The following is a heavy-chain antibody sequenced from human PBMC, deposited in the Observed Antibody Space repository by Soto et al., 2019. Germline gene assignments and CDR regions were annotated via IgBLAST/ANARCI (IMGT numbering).Heavy chain of an antibody. Sequence: SQTLSLPCTFSRHSISSGIYYWSWIRQHPGKGLEWIGYLYYAGSTYYNPSLRGRVTISLDTSKNQFSLNLSSVTAADTAVYYCARDRGRGGGYFDYWGHGALVTVSS. J-gene: IGHJ4*01. D-gene: IGHD3-16*01. CDR3: ARDRGRGGGYFDY. CDR1: RHSISSGIYY. V-gene: IGHV4-31*03. CDR2: LYYAGST.